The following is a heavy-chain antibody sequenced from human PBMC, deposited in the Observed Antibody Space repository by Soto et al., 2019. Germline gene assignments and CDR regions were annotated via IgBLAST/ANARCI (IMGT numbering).Heavy chain of an antibody. V-gene: IGHV4-30-4*01. Sequence: SGTLSLTCSVSGDSISNLDYFWAWIRQPPGQALEYIGYIYKSATTYYNPSFESRVAISVDTSKSQFSLNVTSVTAADTAVYFCARGRYCLTGRCFPNWFDSWGQGALVTVSS. J-gene: IGHJ5*01. D-gene: IGHD7-27*01. CDR2: IYKSATT. CDR3: ARGRYCLTGRCFPNWFDS. CDR1: GDSISNLDYF.